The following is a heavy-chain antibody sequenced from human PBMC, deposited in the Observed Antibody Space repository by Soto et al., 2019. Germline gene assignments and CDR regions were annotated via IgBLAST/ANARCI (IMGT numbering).Heavy chain of an antibody. CDR2: IYYSGST. J-gene: IGHJ4*02. CDR1: GGSISSGGYY. CDR3: ARTTYYYDSSGLNFDY. Sequence: PSETLSLTCTVSGGSISSGGYYWSWIRQHPGKGLEWIGYIYYSGSTYYNPSLKSRVTISVDTSKNQFSLKLSSVTAAETAVYYCARTTYYYDSSGLNFDYWGQGTLVTVSS. D-gene: IGHD3-22*01. V-gene: IGHV4-31*03.